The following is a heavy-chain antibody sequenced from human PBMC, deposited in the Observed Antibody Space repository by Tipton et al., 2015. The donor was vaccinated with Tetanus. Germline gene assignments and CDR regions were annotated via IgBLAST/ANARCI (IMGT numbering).Heavy chain of an antibody. J-gene: IGHJ6*02. D-gene: IGHD6-25*01. CDR1: RFTFSSYG. V-gene: IGHV3-30*03. CDR2: ISYDGNSE. CDR3: VRGGNGLDV. Sequence: SLRLSCAASRFTFSSYGMHWVRQAPGKGLEWVAVISYDGNSEYYADSVKGRFTISRDNSKNTLSLQMNSLRAEDTAVYYCVRGGNGLDVWGQGTTVTASS.